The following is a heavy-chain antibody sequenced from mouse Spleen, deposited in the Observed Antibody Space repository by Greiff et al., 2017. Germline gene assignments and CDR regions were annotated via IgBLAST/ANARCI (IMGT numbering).Heavy chain of an antibody. J-gene: IGHJ2*01. D-gene: IGHD5-1-1*01. CDR1: GYTFTSYY. CDR3: ARRGGIPYFDY. Sequence: VKLMESGPELVKPGASVRISCKASGYTFTSYYIHWVKQRPGQGLEWIGWIYPGNVNTKYNEKFKGKAKMTADKSSSTAYMQLSSLTSEDSAVYFCARRGGIPYFDYWGQGTTLTVSS. CDR2: IYPGNVNT. V-gene: IGHV1S56*01.